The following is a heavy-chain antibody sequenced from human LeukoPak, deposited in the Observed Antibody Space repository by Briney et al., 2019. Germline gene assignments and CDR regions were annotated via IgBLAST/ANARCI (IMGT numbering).Heavy chain of an antibody. CDR1: GYSISSGYY. V-gene: IGHV4-38-2*01. CDR2: IYHSGST. D-gene: IGHD5-12*01. Sequence: SXTLSLTCAVSGYSISSGYYWGWIRQPPGKGLEWIGSIYHSGSTYYNPSLKSRVTISVDTSKNQFSLKLSSVTAADTAVYYCARLGYSGYAYYMDVWGKGTTVTVSS. CDR3: ARLGYSGYAYYMDV. J-gene: IGHJ6*03.